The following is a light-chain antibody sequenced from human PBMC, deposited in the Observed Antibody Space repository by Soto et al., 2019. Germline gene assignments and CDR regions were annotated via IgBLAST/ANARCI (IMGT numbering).Light chain of an antibody. J-gene: IGKJ5*01. V-gene: IGKV1-5*03. CDR3: QQHYQWPIT. CDR2: EAS. Sequence: DLQMTQSPSTLSASLGDRVTITWRASHNLDKWLAWYQQKPGKAPKLLIYEASSLQSGVPSRFSGSGYGTEFTLTITSLQSEDVAVYYCQQHYQWPITFGQGTRLEIK. CDR1: HNLDKW.